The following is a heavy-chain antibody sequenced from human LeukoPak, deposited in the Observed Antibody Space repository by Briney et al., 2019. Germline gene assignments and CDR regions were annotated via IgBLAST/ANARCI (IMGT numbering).Heavy chain of an antibody. CDR1: GGSISYYY. V-gene: IGHV4-59*01. Sequence: SETLSLTCTVSGGSISYYYWSWIRQSPGKGLEWIGYIYYNGSTNYNPFLKSRVTISVDMSKNQFSLKVTSVTAADTAIYYCARKGGHFDYWGQGTLVTVSS. CDR2: IYYNGST. D-gene: IGHD2-15*01. CDR3: ARKGGHFDY. J-gene: IGHJ4*02.